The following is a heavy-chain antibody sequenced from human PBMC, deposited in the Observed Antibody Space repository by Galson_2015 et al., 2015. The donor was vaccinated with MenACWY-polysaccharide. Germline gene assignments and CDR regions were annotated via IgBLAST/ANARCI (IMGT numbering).Heavy chain of an antibody. J-gene: IGHJ4*02. CDR3: ARHLFRTQHSSSHD. CDR2: ISPDSGNT. Sequence: PGQRLEWMGWISPDSGNTRYSHNFHDRVTITRDTSATTAHMELSSLKASDSAMYYCARHLFRTQHSSSHDWGQGTLVTVSS. D-gene: IGHD2-2*01. V-gene: IGHV1-3*01.